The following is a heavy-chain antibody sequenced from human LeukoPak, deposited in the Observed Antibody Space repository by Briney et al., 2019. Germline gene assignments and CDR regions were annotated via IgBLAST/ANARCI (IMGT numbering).Heavy chain of an antibody. CDR1: GGSISSYY. D-gene: IGHD3-10*01. CDR3: ARRWFGELLYSAFDI. CDR2: IYYSGST. Sequence: SETLSLTCTVSGGSISSYYWSWIRQPPGKGLEWIGYIYYSGSTNYNPSLKSRVTISVDTSKNQFSLKLSSVTAADTAVYYCARRWFGELLYSAFDIWGQGTMVTVSS. V-gene: IGHV4-59*08. J-gene: IGHJ3*02.